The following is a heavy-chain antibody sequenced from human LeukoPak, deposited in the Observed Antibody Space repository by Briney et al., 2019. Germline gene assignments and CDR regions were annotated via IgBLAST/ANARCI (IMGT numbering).Heavy chain of an antibody. D-gene: IGHD3-22*01. CDR1: GGSISSYY. Sequence: PSETLTLTCTVSGGSISSYYWSWIRQPPGKGLEWLGYNYYRGSTNYNPSLKSRVTISVDTSKNQFSLKLSSVTAADTAVYYCARWALGSGDSSGYYYGFDYWGQGTLVTVSS. J-gene: IGHJ4*02. V-gene: IGHV4-59*01. CDR2: NYYRGST. CDR3: ARWALGSGDSSGYYYGFDY.